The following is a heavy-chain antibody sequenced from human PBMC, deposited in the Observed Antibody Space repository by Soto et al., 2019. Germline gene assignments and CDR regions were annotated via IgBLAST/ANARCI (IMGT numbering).Heavy chain of an antibody. CDR3: ARNGDYDSSGYYYGIYGSLGY. V-gene: IGHV1-3*01. Sequence: SVKVSCKASGYTFTTYVMHWVRQAPGQRLEWMGWINAGNGNTKYSQKFQGRLTFTRDTSASTAYMELSSLRSEDTAVYYCARNGDYDSSGYYYGIYGSLGYWGQGTLVTVSS. J-gene: IGHJ4*02. D-gene: IGHD3-22*01. CDR1: GYTFTTYV. CDR2: INAGNGNT.